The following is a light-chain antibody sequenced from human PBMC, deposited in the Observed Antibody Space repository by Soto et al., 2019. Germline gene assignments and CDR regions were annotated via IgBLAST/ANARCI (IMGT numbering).Light chain of an antibody. CDR3: ETWDSNLNNGVV. Sequence: QSVLTQPPSVSAAPGQRVTIFCSGSSSTIGNNYVSWYQQLPGTAPILLIYDNNHRPSGIPDRFSGSKSGTSATLVITGLQTGDEADYYCETWDSNLNNGVVFGGGTKLTVL. CDR2: DNN. CDR1: SSTIGNNY. J-gene: IGLJ2*01. V-gene: IGLV1-51*01.